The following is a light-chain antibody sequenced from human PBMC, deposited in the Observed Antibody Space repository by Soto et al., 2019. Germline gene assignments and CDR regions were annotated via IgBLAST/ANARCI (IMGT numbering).Light chain of an antibody. CDR3: QQYFSTPLT. J-gene: IGKJ4*01. Sequence: DIVMTQSPDSLAVSLGESATINCKSSQSVLYSSKNKNFLAWYQQKPGQPPKLLIYWASTRESGVPDRFSGGGSGTDFTLTISSLQAEDVAVYYCQQYFSTPLTFGGGTKVEIK. V-gene: IGKV4-1*01. CDR1: QSVLYSSKNKNF. CDR2: WAS.